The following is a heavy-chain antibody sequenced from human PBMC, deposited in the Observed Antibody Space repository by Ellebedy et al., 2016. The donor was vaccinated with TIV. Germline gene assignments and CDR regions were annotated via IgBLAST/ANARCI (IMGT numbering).Heavy chain of an antibody. J-gene: IGHJ4*02. CDR3: ARDRYRYSSSWLFDY. CDR1: GFTFSSYA. Sequence: GESLKISXAASGFTFSSYAMHWVRQAPGKGLEWVAVISYDGSNKYYADSVKGRFTISRDNSKNTLYLQMNSLRAEDTAVYYCARDRYRYSSSWLFDYWGQGTLVTVSS. D-gene: IGHD6-13*01. V-gene: IGHV3-30-3*01. CDR2: ISYDGSNK.